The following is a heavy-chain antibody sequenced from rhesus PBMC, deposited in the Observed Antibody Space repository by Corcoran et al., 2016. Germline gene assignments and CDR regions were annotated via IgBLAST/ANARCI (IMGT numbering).Heavy chain of an antibody. V-gene: IGHV4-165*01. D-gene: IGHD1-44*01. CDR2: INGDGGNS. CDR3: ARGGNCLDY. CDR1: GGSFSDFY. J-gene: IGHJ4*01. Sequence: QVQLQESGPGLVKPSETLSLTCADSGGSFSDFYWGWLRQPPGKGLEWVGYINGDGGNSDYNPSLKSRVTISTDTSKNQFSLKLSSVTAADTAVYYCARGGNCLDYWGQGVLVTVSS.